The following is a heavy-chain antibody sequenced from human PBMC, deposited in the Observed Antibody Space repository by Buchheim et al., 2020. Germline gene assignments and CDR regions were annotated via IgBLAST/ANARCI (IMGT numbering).Heavy chain of an antibody. V-gene: IGHV3-30-3*01. CDR1: GFTFSSYA. CDR2: ISYDGSNK. CDR3: ARGSKWGVVTVLSFAEV. Sequence: QVQLVESGGGVVQPGRSLRLSCAASGFTFSSYAMHWVRQAPGKGLEWVAVISYDGSNKYYADSVKGRFTISRDNSKNTLYLQMNSLRAEDTAVYYCARGSKWGVVTVLSFAEVWGQGTT. D-gene: IGHD3-22*01. J-gene: IGHJ6*02.